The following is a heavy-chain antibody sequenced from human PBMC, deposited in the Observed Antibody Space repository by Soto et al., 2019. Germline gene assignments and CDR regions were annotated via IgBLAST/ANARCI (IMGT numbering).Heavy chain of an antibody. V-gene: IGHV4-59*08. Sequence: QVQLQESGPGLVKPSETLSLTCTVSGGSISSYYWSWIRQPPGKGLEWIGYIYYSGSTDYNPSLKRRVTIQVDTAKNQCSLKLSPVTAADTAVYYCARRYGRYFDFWGQGTLGTVSS. CDR2: IYYSGST. J-gene: IGHJ4*02. D-gene: IGHD4-17*01. CDR1: GGSISSYY. CDR3: ARRYGRYFDF.